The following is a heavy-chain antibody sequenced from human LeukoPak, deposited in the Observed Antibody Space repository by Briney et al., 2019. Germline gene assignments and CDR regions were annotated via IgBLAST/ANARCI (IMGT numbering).Heavy chain of an antibody. V-gene: IGHV3-11*06. Sequence: GRFTISRDNDKHSLYLQMNSLRAEDTAVYYCARDGSRIVGATLEGDAFDIWGQGTMVTVSS. J-gene: IGHJ3*02. CDR3: ARDGSRIVGATLEGDAFDI. D-gene: IGHD1-26*01.